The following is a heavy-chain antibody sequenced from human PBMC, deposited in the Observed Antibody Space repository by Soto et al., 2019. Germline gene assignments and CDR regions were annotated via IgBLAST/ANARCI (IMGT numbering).Heavy chain of an antibody. CDR2: VNSGSGVST. V-gene: IGHV3-23*01. D-gene: IGHD5-18*01. CDR1: GFTFSACD. Sequence: PGGSLRLSCAASGFTFSACDMNWVRQAPGKGLEWVSVVNSGSGVSTYYADSVKGRFTISRDDSKNTLYLQMNSLRAEDTAVYYCRAYTYGQGFDYWGQGTLVTVSS. CDR3: RAYTYGQGFDY. J-gene: IGHJ4*02.